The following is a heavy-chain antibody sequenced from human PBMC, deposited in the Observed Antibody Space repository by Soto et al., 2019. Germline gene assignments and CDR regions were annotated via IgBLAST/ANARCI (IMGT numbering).Heavy chain of an antibody. CDR3: ARGIATGQLDP. Sequence: AXVXVSCTASGYTFXKYTMNWVRQAPGQRLEWMGWINPDNGNTKSSQKFHDRVIITSDTYASTAYMDLSILRSEDTAVYYCARGIATGQLDPWGQGTLLTVS. V-gene: IGHV1-3*01. J-gene: IGHJ5*02. D-gene: IGHD2-15*01. CDR1: GYTFXKYT. CDR2: INPDNGNT.